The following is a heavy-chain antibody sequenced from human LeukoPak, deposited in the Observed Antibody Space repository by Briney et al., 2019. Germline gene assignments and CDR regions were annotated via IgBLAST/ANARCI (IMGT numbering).Heavy chain of an antibody. V-gene: IGHV4-59*01. J-gene: IGHJ2*01. CDR3: ARDVSSSWYGAWYFDL. D-gene: IGHD6-13*01. Sequence: SETLSLTCTVSGGSISSYYWSWIRQPPGKGLEWIGYIYYSASTNYNPSLKSRVTISVDTSKNQFSLKLSSVTAADTAVYYCARDVSSSWYGAWYFDLWGRGTLVTVSS. CDR1: GGSISSYY. CDR2: IYYSAST.